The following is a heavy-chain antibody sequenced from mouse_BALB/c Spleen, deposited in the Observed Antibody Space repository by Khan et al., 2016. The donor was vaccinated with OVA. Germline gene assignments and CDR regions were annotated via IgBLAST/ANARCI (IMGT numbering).Heavy chain of an antibody. CDR1: GYTFASYT. V-gene: IGHV1-4*01. Sequence: QVQLKQSGAELARPGASVKMSCKASGYTFASYTIHWIKQRPGQGLEWIGYINPSNGYTNYNQKFKDKATLTADKSSNTAYMQLSSLTSDDSAVYNCVRDWAYYRNDGWFGYWGQGTLVTVSA. CDR3: VRDWAYYRNDGWFGY. CDR2: INPSNGYT. J-gene: IGHJ3*01. D-gene: IGHD2-14*01.